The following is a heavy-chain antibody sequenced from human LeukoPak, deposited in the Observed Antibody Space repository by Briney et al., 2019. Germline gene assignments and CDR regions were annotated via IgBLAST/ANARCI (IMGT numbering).Heavy chain of an antibody. D-gene: IGHD6-19*01. V-gene: IGHV1-2*02. J-gene: IGHJ4*02. CDR1: GYTFTGYY. Sequence: ASVKASCKASGYTFTGYYMHWVRQAPGQGLEWMGWINPNSGGPNYAQQFQGRVTMARDTSISTAYMELSRLRSDDTAGYYCARGAVRGSGWADFDYWGQGTLVTVSS. CDR2: INPNSGGP. CDR3: ARGAVRGSGWADFDY.